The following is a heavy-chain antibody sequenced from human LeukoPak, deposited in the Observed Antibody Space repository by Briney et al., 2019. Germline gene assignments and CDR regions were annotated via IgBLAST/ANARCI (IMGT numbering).Heavy chain of an antibody. V-gene: IGHV1-46*01. CDR3: ARDQGWYWYYFDY. D-gene: IGHD6-19*01. CDR1: GGIFSNYG. CDR2: INPSGGST. J-gene: IGHJ4*02. Sequence: ASVKVSCKASGGIFSNYGISWVRQAPGQGLEWMGIINPSGGSTSYAQKFQGRVTMTRDTSTSTVYMELSSLRSEDTAVYYCARDQGWYWYYFDYWGQGTLVTVSS.